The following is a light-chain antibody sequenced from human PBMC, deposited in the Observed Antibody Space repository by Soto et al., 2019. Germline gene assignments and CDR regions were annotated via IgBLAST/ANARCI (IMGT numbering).Light chain of an antibody. CDR2: GAS. J-gene: IGKJ1*01. CDR3: QKYNSAPWT. CDR1: QSVSTNY. Sequence: EIVLTQSPATLSLSPGERATLSCRASQSVSTNYLAWYQQRPGQAPRLLIFGASYRATGIPDRFSGSGSGTDFTLTISRLEPEDVASYYCQKYNSAPWTFGQGTKVEI. V-gene: IGKV3-20*01.